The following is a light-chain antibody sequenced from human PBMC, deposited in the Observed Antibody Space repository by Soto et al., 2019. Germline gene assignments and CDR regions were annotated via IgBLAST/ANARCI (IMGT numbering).Light chain of an antibody. V-gene: IGKV3-11*01. J-gene: IGKJ1*01. CDR3: QQYGSSSSWT. CDR1: QSINRH. CDR2: DAS. Sequence: EIVLTQSPATLSLSPGERATLSCRASQSINRHLAWYRQKPGQAPRLLIYDASNRATGIPARFSGSGSGTDFTLTISSLEPEDFGVYYCQQYGSSSSWTFGQGTKVQIK.